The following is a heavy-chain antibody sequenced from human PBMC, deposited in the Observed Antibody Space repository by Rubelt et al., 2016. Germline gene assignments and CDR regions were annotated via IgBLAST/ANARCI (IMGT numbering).Heavy chain of an antibody. D-gene: IGHD6-19*01. CDR3: ARDLYKGPRWLVAY. V-gene: IGHV1-2*02. CDR1: GYTFTGYY. CDR2: INPNSGGT. J-gene: IGHJ4*02. Sequence: QVQLVQSGAEVKKPGASVKISCKASGYTFTGYYMHWVRQAPGQGLEWMGWINPNSGGTNYAQKCQGRVTMTRDTSIRTAYRELSRLRSDDTAVYYCARDLYKGPRWLVAYWGQGTLVTVSS.